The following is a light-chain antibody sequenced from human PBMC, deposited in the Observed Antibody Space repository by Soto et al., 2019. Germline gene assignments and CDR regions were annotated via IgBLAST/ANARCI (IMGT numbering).Light chain of an antibody. Sequence: DIQMTQSPSTLSGSVGDRFTITCRASQGVNNYLAWYQQKPGKVPKLLIYATSTLQSGVPSRFSGSGGGTEYTLTISSLQPDDFATYYCQQYNSYSPGWTFGQGTKVDIK. CDR2: ATS. CDR3: QQYNSYSPGWT. CDR1: QGVNNY. J-gene: IGKJ1*01. V-gene: IGKV1-27*01.